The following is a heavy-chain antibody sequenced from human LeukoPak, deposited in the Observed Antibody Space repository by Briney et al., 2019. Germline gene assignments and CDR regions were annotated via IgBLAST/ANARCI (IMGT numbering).Heavy chain of an antibody. D-gene: IGHD2-2*01. J-gene: IGHJ5*02. CDR3: ARDRGYCSSTSCRWFDP. CDR2: IWYDGSNK. Sequence: GGSLRPSCAASGFTFSSNGMHWVRQAPGKGLEWVAVIWYDGSNKYYADSVKGRFTISRDNSKNTLYLQMNSLRAEDTAVYYCARDRGYCSSTSCRWFDPWGQGTLVTVSS. CDR1: GFTFSSNG. V-gene: IGHV3-33*01.